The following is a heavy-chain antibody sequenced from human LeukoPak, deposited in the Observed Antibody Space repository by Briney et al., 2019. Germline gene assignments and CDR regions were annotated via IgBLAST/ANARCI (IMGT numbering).Heavy chain of an antibody. J-gene: IGHJ4*02. CDR3: ARLYDSCDY. V-gene: IGHV4-59*05. D-gene: IGHD3-22*01. CDR2: IYHSGST. Sequence: SETLSLTCTVSGGSISSYYWSWIRQPPGKGLEWIGSIYHSGSTYHNPSLKSRVTISVDTSKNQFSLKLSSVTAADTAVYYCARLYDSCDYWGQGTLVTVSS. CDR1: GGSISSYY.